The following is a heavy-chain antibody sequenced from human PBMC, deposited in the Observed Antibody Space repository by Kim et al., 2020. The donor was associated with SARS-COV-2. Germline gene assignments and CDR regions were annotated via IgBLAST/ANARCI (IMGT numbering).Heavy chain of an antibody. CDR3: TSTTPITGTTSGAANSDY. CDR1: GFTFSGSA. Sequence: GGSLRLSCAASGFTFSGSAMHWVRQASGKGLEWVGRIRSKANSYATAYAASVKGRFTISRDDSKNTAYLQMNSLKTEDTAVYYCTSTTPITGTTSGAANSDYWGQGTLVTVSS. CDR2: IRSKANSYAT. V-gene: IGHV3-73*01. D-gene: IGHD1-7*01. J-gene: IGHJ4*02.